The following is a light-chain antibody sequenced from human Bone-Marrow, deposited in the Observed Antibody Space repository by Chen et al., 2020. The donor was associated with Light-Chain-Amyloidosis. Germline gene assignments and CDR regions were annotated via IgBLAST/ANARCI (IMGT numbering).Light chain of an antibody. CDR1: QSISNY. J-gene: IGKJ2*01. Sequence: DIRMTQSPSHLAASVGDRVTITCRASQSISNYLNWYQQKQGKAPRVLIYNAFSLQSGVPSRFSGDRSGTEFTLTISNLQVEDFASYYCQQSYNTPYTFGQGTKLEIK. CDR3: QQSYNTPYT. V-gene: IGKV1-39*01. CDR2: NAF.